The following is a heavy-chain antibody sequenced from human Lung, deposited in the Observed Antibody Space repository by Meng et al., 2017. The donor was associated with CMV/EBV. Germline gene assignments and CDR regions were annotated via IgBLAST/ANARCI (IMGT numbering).Heavy chain of an antibody. J-gene: IGHJ5*02. D-gene: IGHD6-19*01. CDR1: GLTFSSHP. V-gene: IGHV3-23*01. CDR3: ARGGPVAGKNWFDR. Sequence: SCVASGLTFSSHPMTWVRQAPGKGLEWVSSISGSGGSTYSADSVQGRFTISRDNSKNTLYLQMSALRDEDTALYYCARGGPVAGKNWFDRWGQGTXVTVDS. CDR2: ISGSGGST.